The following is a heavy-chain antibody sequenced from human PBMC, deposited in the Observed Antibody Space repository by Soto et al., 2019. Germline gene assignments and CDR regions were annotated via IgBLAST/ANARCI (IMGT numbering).Heavy chain of an antibody. CDR2: INAGNGNT. Sequence: ASVKVSCKASGYTFTSYAMHWVRQAPGQRLEWMGWINAGNGNTKYSQKFQGRVTITRDTSASTAYMELSSLRSEDTAVYYCAILSGYCSGGSCSRPLAFDIWGQGTMVTVSS. CDR3: AILSGYCSGGSCSRPLAFDI. J-gene: IGHJ3*02. CDR1: GYTFTSYA. D-gene: IGHD2-15*01. V-gene: IGHV1-3*01.